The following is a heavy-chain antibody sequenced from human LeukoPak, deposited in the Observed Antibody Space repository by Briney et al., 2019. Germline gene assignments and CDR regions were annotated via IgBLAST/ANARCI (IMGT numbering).Heavy chain of an antibody. CDR1: GGTISSYY. J-gene: IGHJ5*02. CDR3: ARDRVKVRGADWFDP. CDR2: IYYSGRT. V-gene: IGHV4-59*12. Sequence: KPSETLSLTCTVSGGTISSYYWSWIRQPPGKGLEGFGNIYYSGRTNYNPSLKSRVTIAVDTSKNQFSLKLSSVTAADTAVYYCARDRVKVRGADWFDPWGQGTLVTVSS. D-gene: IGHD3-10*01.